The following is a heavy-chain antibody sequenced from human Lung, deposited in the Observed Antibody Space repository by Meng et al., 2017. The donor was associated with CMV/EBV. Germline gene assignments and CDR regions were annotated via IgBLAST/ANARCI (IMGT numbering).Heavy chain of an antibody. CDR1: GFTFNNYA. Sequence: ASGFTFNNYAMTWVRQAPGKGLEWVSTVLSTGPTYYADYVKGRFTISRDDSRNTLFLQLNSLRDEDTAVFYCARGDSSTTWLVFDYWGLGTLVTVSS. CDR2: VLSTGPT. J-gene: IGHJ4*02. V-gene: IGHV3-23*05. CDR3: ARGDSSTTWLVFDY. D-gene: IGHD6-13*01.